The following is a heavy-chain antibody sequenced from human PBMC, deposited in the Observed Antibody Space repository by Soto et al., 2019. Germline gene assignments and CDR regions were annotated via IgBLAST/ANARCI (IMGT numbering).Heavy chain of an antibody. D-gene: IGHD3-3*01. V-gene: IGHV4-59*08. CDR1: GDSISPFY. CDR2: IYYSGST. CDR3: ARRRIGDY. Sequence: QVQLQESGPGLVKPSETLSLTCTVSGDSISPFYWSWIRQPPGKGLEWIGYIYYSGSTVYNPSLKSRVTISVATSKNQFSLKLTSVTAADTAVYYCARRRIGDYWGQGTLVTVSS. J-gene: IGHJ4*02.